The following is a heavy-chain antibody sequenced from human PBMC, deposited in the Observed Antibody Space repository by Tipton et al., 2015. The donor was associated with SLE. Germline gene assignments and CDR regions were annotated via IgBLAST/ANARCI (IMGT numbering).Heavy chain of an antibody. CDR2: IWYDGSKQ. V-gene: IGHV3-33*01. Sequence: SLRLSCTTSGFTFSTYAMHWVRQAPGKGLEWVAVIWYDGSKQYYADSVKGRFTISRDNSKNTLYLQVNSLRAEDTAVYYCARERVATISGGFDYWGQGTLVTVSS. J-gene: IGHJ4*02. CDR3: ARERVATISGGFDY. CDR1: GFTFSTYA. D-gene: IGHD5-12*01.